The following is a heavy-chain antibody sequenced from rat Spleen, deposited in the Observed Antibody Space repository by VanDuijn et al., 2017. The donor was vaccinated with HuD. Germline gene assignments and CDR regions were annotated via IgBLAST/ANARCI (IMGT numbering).Heavy chain of an antibody. D-gene: IGHD1-11*01. J-gene: IGHJ2*01. CDR2: ISYDGTTT. CDR3: ARLGGGPDY. V-gene: IGHV5-29*01. CDR1: GFTFSDYY. Sequence: EVQLVESGGGLVQPGRSLKLSCAASGFTFSDYYMAWVRQAPTKGLEWVATISYDGTTTSYRDSVKGRFTISRDNAKSTLYLQMDSLRSEDTATYSGARLGGGPDYWGQGVMVTVSS.